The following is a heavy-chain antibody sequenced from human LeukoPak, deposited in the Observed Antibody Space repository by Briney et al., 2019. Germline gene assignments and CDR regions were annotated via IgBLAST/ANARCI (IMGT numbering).Heavy chain of an antibody. V-gene: IGHV4-59*08. CDR1: GASISDYY. J-gene: IGHJ4*02. CDR3: ASHHGRGEAVYY. D-gene: IGHD3-10*01. Sequence: PSETLSLTCTVSGASISDYYWSWIRQPPGKRLEGIAYMYYSGIPNYSRSLKSRVTMSADKSNNQASLTLTSVTAADTAVYYCASHHGRGEAVYYWCRGNLVTVSS. CDR2: MYYSGIP.